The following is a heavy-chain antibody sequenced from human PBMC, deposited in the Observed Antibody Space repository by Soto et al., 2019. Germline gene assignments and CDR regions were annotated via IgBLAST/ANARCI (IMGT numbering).Heavy chain of an antibody. J-gene: IGHJ6*02. CDR3: ASRGYYYDSSGQGVGGYYYYYGMDV. CDR2: IIPIFGTA. Sequence: GASVKVSCKASGGTFSSYAISWVRQAPGQGLEWMGGIIPIFGTANYAQKFQGRVTITADESTRTAYMELSSLRPEDTAVYYCASRGYYYDSSGQGVGGYYYYYGMDVWGQGTTVTVSS. V-gene: IGHV1-69*13. CDR1: GGTFSSYA. D-gene: IGHD3-22*01.